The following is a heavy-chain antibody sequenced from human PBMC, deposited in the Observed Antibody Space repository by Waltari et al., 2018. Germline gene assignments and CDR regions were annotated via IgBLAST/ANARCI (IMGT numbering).Heavy chain of an antibody. V-gene: IGHV3-9*01. CDR2: SSWNSGSI. CDR3: AKVQVAALANDAFDI. J-gene: IGHJ3*02. Sequence: EVQLVESGGGLVQPGRSLRLSCAASGFTFDDYAMHWVRQAPGQGLEYVSGSSWNSGSIGYADSGKGRFTISRDNAKNALYLQMNSLRAEDTALYYCAKVQVAALANDAFDIWGQGTMVTVSS. CDR1: GFTFDDYA. D-gene: IGHD2-15*01.